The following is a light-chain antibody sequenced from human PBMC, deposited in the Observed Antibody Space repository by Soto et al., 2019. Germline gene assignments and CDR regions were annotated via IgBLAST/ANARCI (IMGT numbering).Light chain of an antibody. CDR2: RNN. CDR3: AAWDDSLSGFYV. Sequence: QAVVTQPPSASGTPGQRVAISCSGSSSNIGDNYVYWYQQLPGTAPKLLIYRNNERPSGVPDRFSGSKSGTSASLAISGLRSQHEADYYCAAWDDSLSGFYVFGTGTQLTVL. CDR1: SSNIGDNY. J-gene: IGLJ1*01. V-gene: IGLV1-47*01.